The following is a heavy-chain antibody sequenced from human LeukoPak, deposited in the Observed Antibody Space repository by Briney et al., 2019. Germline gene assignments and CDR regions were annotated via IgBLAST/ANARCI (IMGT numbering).Heavy chain of an antibody. D-gene: IGHD3-22*01. CDR3: ASADYYGNSGYSPLKY. J-gene: IGHJ4*02. Sequence: GALVKVSCKTSGYTFTTYYMHWVRQAPGQGLEWMGWINPNSGGTNYAQKFQGRVTMTRDTSISTAYMELSSLRSDDTAVYYCASADYYGNSGYSPLKYWGQGTLVSVSS. V-gene: IGHV1-2*02. CDR2: INPNSGGT. CDR1: GYTFTTYY.